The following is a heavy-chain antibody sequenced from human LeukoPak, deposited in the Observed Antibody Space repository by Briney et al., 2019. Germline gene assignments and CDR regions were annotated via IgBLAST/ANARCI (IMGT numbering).Heavy chain of an antibody. CDR3: ARRRYSYGPGLGY. V-gene: IGHV4-59*01. CDR1: GGSISSYY. Sequence: SETLSLTCSVSGGSISSYYWSWIRQPPGKGLEWIGYIYYSGSTNYNPSLKSRITISADTSKNQFSLKLSSVTAADTAVYYCARRRYSYGPGLGYWGQGTLVTVSS. D-gene: IGHD5-18*01. J-gene: IGHJ4*02. CDR2: IYYSGST.